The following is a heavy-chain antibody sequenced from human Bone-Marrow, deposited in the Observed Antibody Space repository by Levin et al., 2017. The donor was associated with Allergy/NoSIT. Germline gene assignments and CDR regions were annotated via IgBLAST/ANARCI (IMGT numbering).Heavy chain of an antibody. J-gene: IGHJ3*02. CDR1: GGSMNNYY. V-gene: IGHV4-59*01. CDR3: AGVAKSLEGVAFDI. Sequence: SETLSLTCTVSGGSMNNYYWSWIRQPPGKGLEWIGYRYSSGHTNYNPSLESRVTISADTSQNQFSLNLNSVTTADTAAYYWAGVAKSLEGVAFDIWGQGTMVTVSS. CDR2: RYSSGHT. D-gene: IGHD3-3*01.